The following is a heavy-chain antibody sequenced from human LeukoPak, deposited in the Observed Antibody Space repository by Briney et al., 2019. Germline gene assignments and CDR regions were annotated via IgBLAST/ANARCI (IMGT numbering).Heavy chain of an antibody. CDR3: ARDLGRHSCNDY. Sequence: HPGGSLRLSCAASGLTFSSYWMSWVRQAPGKGLEWVANIKQDGSEKYYVDSVKGRFTISRDNAKNSLYLQMNSLRAEDTAVYYCARDLGRHSCNDYWGQGTLVTVSS. CDR2: IKQDGSEK. J-gene: IGHJ4*02. D-gene: IGHD3/OR15-3a*01. CDR1: GLTFSSYW. V-gene: IGHV3-7*01.